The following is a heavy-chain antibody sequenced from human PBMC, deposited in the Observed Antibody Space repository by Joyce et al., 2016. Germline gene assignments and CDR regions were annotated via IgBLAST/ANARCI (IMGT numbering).Heavy chain of an antibody. CDR2: LSSSSSYI. CDR1: GFTFSSYS. J-gene: IGHJ4*02. V-gene: IGHV3-21*01. CDR3: ARSSYTNGIFDY. D-gene: IGHD2-8*01. Sequence: EVQLVESGGGLVKHGGSLRLSCAASGFTFSSYSMSWVCQAPGKGLEWVSSLSSSSSYITYTDSVKGRFTISRDNAKNSLYLQVNSLRVEDTAVYYCARSSYTNGIFDYWGQGTLVTVSS.